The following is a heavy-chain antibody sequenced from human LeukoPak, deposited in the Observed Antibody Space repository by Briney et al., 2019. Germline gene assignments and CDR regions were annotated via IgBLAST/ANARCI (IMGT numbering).Heavy chain of an antibody. D-gene: IGHD2/OR15-2a*01. Sequence: SETLSLTCAVYGGSFSGYYWSWIRQPPGKGLEWIGEINHSGSTNYNPSLKSRVTISVDTSKNQFSLKLSSVTAADTAVYYCARSTVYFDAFDIWGQGTMVTVPS. CDR3: ARSTVYFDAFDI. CDR2: INHSGST. J-gene: IGHJ3*02. CDR1: GGSFSGYY. V-gene: IGHV4-34*01.